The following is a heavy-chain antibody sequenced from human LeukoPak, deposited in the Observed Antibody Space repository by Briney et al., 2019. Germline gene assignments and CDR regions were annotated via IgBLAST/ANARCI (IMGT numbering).Heavy chain of an antibody. CDR2: ISWNSGSI. V-gene: IGHV3-9*01. Sequence: GGSLRLSCAASGFTFDDYAMHWVRHAPGKGLEWVSGISWNSGSIGYADSVKGRFTISRDNAKNSLYLQMNSLRAEDTALYYCAKGYDFWSGYLDYWGQGTLVTVSS. J-gene: IGHJ4*02. D-gene: IGHD3-3*01. CDR3: AKGYDFWSGYLDY. CDR1: GFTFDDYA.